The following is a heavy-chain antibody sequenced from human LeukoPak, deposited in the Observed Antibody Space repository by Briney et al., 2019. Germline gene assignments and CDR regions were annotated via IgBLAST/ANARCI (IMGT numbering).Heavy chain of an antibody. Sequence: GGSLRLSCVASGFTFSNYGMSWVRQAPGKGLEWVSVISGSGASTYYADSVKGRFTISRDNSKNTLYLQTNSLRAEDTAVYYCAKDIVVIPAASYAFDIWGQGTMVIVSS. V-gene: IGHV3-23*01. CDR1: GFTFSNYG. J-gene: IGHJ3*02. CDR3: AKDIVVIPAASYAFDI. CDR2: ISGSGAST. D-gene: IGHD2-2*01.